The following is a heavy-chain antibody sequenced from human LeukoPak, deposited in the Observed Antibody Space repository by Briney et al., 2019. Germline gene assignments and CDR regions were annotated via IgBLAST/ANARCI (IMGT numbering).Heavy chain of an antibody. CDR3: ARYLYYYLDV. CDR1: GFTFSSSAM. J-gene: IGHJ6*03. Sequence: GSLRLSCAASGFTFSSSAMNWVRQPPGKGLEWIGEIYHSGSTNYSPSLKSRVTVSMDKSKNQFSLKVNSVTAADTAIYYCARYLYYYLDVWGTGTTVTVSS. CDR2: IYHSGST. V-gene: IGHV4-4*02.